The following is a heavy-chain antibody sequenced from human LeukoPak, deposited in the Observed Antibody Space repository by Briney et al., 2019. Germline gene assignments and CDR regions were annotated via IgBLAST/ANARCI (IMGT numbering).Heavy chain of an antibody. D-gene: IGHD2-21*01. CDR3: ARVVMATYYMDV. CDR1: GGTFSSYA. V-gene: IGHV1-69*06. J-gene: IGHJ6*03. CDR2: IIPIFGTA. Sequence: GASVKVSCKASGGTFSSYAISWVRQAPGQGLEWMGGIIPIFGTANYAQKFQGRVTITADKSTSTAYMELSSLRSEDTAVYYCARVVMATYYMDVWGKGTTVTVSS.